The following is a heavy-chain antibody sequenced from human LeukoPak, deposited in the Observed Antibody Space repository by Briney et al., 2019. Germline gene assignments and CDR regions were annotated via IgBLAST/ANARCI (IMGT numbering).Heavy chain of an antibody. CDR1: GFTFSSYA. CDR2: ISDRGGT. D-gene: IGHD5-18*01. CDR3: AKVGYGYTYGPVDD. Sequence: GGSLRLSCAASGFTFSSYAMIWVRQAPGKGLEWVSGISDRGGTNYADSVKGRFTISRDNSKNTLYLQMNSLRAEDTDLYYCAKVGYGYTYGPVDDWGQGTLVTVSS. V-gene: IGHV3-23*01. J-gene: IGHJ4*02.